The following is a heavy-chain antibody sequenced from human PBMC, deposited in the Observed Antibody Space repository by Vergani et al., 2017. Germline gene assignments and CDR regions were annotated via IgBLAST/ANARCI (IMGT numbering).Heavy chain of an antibody. D-gene: IGHD3-10*01. J-gene: IGHJ4*02. CDR1: GYPFTSYA. CDR2: INAGNGNT. CDR3: ARDRSGDY. Sequence: QVQLVQSGAEVKKPGASVKVSCKASGYPFTSYAMHWVRQAPGQRLEWMGWINAGNGNTKYSQKFQGRVTITRDTSASTAYMELSSLRSEDTAVYYCARDRSGDYWGQGTLLTVSS. V-gene: IGHV1-3*01.